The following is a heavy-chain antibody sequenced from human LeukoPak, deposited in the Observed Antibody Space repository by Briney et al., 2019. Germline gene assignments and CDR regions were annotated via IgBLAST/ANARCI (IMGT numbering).Heavy chain of an antibody. CDR1: GYTFTSYD. Sequence: ASVKVSCKASGYTFTSYDINWVRQATGQGLEWMGWMNPNSGNTGYAQKFQGRVTITRNTSISTAYMELSSLRSEDTAVYYCARPRARGQDAFDIWGQGTMVTVSS. CDR3: ARPRARGQDAFDI. CDR2: MNPNSGNT. J-gene: IGHJ3*02. V-gene: IGHV1-8*03.